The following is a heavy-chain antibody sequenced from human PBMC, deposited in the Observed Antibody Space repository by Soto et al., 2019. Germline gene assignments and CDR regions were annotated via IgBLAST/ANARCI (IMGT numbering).Heavy chain of an antibody. CDR1: GYTFTGYY. J-gene: IGHJ5*02. V-gene: IGHV1-2*04. Sequence: QVQLVQSGAEVKKPGASVKVSCKASGYTFTGYYMHWVRQAPGQGLEWMGWINPNSGGTNYAQKFQGWVTMKREPSSSTAYMELRRLRSDDTAVYYCARDGGSGWKGRHSRWFHPWGQGTLVTVSS. D-gene: IGHD6-19*01. CDR2: INPNSGGT. CDR3: ARDGGSGWKGRHSRWFHP.